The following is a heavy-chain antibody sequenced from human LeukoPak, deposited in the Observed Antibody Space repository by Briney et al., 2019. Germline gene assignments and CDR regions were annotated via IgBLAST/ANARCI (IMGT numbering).Heavy chain of an antibody. Sequence: SETLSPTCTVSGGSISSGSYYWSWIRQPAGKGLEWIGRIYTSGSTNYNPSLKSRVTISVDTSKNQFSLKLSSVTAADTAVYYCARDIRYYYDSSGQFDPWGQGTLVTVSS. V-gene: IGHV4-61*02. CDR1: GGSISSGSYY. D-gene: IGHD3-22*01. CDR3: ARDIRYYYDSSGQFDP. J-gene: IGHJ5*02. CDR2: IYTSGST.